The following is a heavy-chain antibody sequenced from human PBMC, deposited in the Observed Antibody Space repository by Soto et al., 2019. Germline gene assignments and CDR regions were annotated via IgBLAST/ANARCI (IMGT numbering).Heavy chain of an antibody. Sequence: QVQLVESGGGVVQPGRSLRLSCAASEFTFSSYAMHWVRQAPGKGLAWVAVISYDGSNEYYADSVKGRFTISRDNSKKTLYLQMNTLRAEDKAVYYCAPLGQWLVHWGQGTLVTVSS. D-gene: IGHD6-19*01. CDR3: APLGQWLVH. CDR1: EFTFSSYA. CDR2: ISYDGSNE. V-gene: IGHV3-30-3*01. J-gene: IGHJ4*02.